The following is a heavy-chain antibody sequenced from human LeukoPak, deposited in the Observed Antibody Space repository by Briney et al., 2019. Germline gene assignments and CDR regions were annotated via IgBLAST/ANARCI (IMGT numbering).Heavy chain of an antibody. CDR2: ISYDGSNK. J-gene: IGHJ4*02. V-gene: IGHV3-30*18. Sequence: TGGSLRLSCAASGFTFSSYGMHWVRQAPGKGLEWVAVISYDGSNKYYADSVKGRFTISRDNSKNTLYLQMNSLRAEDTAVYYRAKAAIRGVILDYWGQGTLVTVSS. CDR3: AKAAIRGVILDY. CDR1: GFTFSSYG. D-gene: IGHD3-10*01.